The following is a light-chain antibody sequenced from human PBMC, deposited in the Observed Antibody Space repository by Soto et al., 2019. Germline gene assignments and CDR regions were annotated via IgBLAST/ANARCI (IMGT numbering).Light chain of an antibody. Sequence: EIVLTQSPGTLSLSPGERATLCCRASQSVSSSYLAWYQQKPGQAPRLLIYGASSRATGIPDRFRGSGSGTDFTLTISRLEPEDFAVYYCQQYGSSSITFGQGTRLEIK. J-gene: IGKJ5*01. CDR2: GAS. CDR3: QQYGSSSIT. V-gene: IGKV3-20*01. CDR1: QSVSSSY.